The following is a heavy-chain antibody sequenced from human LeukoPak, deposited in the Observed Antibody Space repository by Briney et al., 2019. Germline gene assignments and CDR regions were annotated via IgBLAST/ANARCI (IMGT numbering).Heavy chain of an antibody. J-gene: IGHJ3*02. Sequence: GGSLRLSCAASGFSFSSYVMSWVRQAPGKGLEWVSAISGSGGSTYYADSVKGRFTISRDNSKNTLFLEMNSLRAEDTAVYYCAKALTSGWYLDAFNIWGQGTMVTVSS. D-gene: IGHD6-19*01. V-gene: IGHV3-23*01. CDR2: ISGSGGST. CDR3: AKALTSGWYLDAFNI. CDR1: GFSFSSYV.